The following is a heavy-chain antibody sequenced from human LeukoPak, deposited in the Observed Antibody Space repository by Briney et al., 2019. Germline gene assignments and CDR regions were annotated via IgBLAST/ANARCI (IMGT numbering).Heavy chain of an antibody. D-gene: IGHD6-6*01. CDR2: INHSGST. V-gene: IGHV4-34*01. CDR3: ARGSLGYLVPFQH. Sequence: PSETLSLTCAVYGGSFSGHYWSWIRQPPGKGLEWIGEINHSGSTNYNPSLKSRVTISVDTSKNQFSLRLSSVTAADTAVYYCARGSLGYLVPFQHWGQGTLVTVSS. J-gene: IGHJ1*01. CDR1: GGSFSGHY.